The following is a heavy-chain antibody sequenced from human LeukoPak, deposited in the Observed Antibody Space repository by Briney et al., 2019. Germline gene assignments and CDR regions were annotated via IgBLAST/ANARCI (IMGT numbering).Heavy chain of an antibody. CDR2: MTSDTKTI. D-gene: IGHD2/OR15-2a*01. Sequence: GGSLRLSCAASGFKFSVYSMNWVRQAPGKGLEWVSYMTSDTKTIYYAVSVQGRFTISRDNVKNSVFLQMDSLRHEDTAVYYCAGHHPRNTVDFWGQGTLVTVSS. V-gene: IGHV3-48*02. J-gene: IGHJ4*02. CDR1: GFKFSVYS. CDR3: AGHHPRNTVDF.